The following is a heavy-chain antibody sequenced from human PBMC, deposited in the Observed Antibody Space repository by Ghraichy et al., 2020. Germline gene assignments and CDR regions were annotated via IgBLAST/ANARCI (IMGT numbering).Heavy chain of an antibody. CDR1: GGTFSSYA. CDR2: IIPIFGTA. CDR3: ARDPPEWFIGGDYYYYGMDV. D-gene: IGHD3-3*01. Sequence: SVKVSCKASGGTFSSYAISWVRQAPGQGLEWMGGIIPIFGTANYAQKFRGRVTITADESTSTAYMERSSLRSEDTAVFYCARDPPEWFIGGDYYYYGMDVWGQGTTVTVSS. J-gene: IGHJ6*02. V-gene: IGHV1-69*13.